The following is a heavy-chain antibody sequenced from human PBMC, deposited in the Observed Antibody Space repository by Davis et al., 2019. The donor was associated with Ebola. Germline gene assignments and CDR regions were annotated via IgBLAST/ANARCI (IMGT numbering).Heavy chain of an antibody. J-gene: IGHJ4*02. D-gene: IGHD6-6*01. V-gene: IGHV1-18*01. CDR1: GYTFTSYG. CDR3: ARGGPYSSSTRGVDY. Sequence: AASVKVSCKASGYTFTSYGISWVRQAPGQGLEWMGWISAYNGNTNYAQKLQGRVTMTTDKSTSTAYMELRSLRSDDTAVYYCARGGPYSSSTRGVDYWGQGTLVTVSS. CDR2: ISAYNGNT.